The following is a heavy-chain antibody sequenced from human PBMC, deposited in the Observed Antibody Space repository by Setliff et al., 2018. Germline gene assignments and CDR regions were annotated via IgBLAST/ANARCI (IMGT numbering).Heavy chain of an antibody. V-gene: IGHV4-38-2*02. Sequence: SETLSLTCTVSNFSLTSGFFWAWVRQPPGKGLEWIATVYHRGSTDYKPTLKSRATISIDTSKSQFSLKLSPMTAADTALYYCAREGRSSTRGWYMDAWGKGTSVTVSS. J-gene: IGHJ6*03. CDR2: VYHRGST. D-gene: IGHD2-2*01. CDR3: AREGRSSTRGWYMDA. CDR1: NFSLTSGFF.